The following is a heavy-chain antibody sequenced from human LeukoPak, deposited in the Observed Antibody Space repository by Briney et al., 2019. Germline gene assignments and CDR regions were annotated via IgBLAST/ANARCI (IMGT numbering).Heavy chain of an antibody. D-gene: IGHD3-10*01. Sequence: ASVKVSCEASGYTFTSYGISWVRQAPGQGLEWMGWISAYNGNTNYAQKLQGRVTMTTDTSTSTVYMELSSLRYEDTAVYYCARGSGGSDLDYWGQGTLATVSS. CDR3: ARGSGGSDLDY. CDR2: ISAYNGNT. J-gene: IGHJ4*02. V-gene: IGHV1-18*01. CDR1: GYTFTSYG.